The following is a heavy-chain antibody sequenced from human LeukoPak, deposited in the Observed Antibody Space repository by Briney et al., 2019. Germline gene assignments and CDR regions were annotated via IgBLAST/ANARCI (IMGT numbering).Heavy chain of an antibody. Sequence: SETLSLTCTVSGDSVSSYYWTWIRQPAGKGLEWIGRIYPSGTTHYNPSLKSRVTMSVDTSKNQFTLKLSSVTAADTAVYYCAREGSSRPFDYWGQGTLVTVSS. D-gene: IGHD1-26*01. CDR1: GDSVSSYY. CDR2: IYPSGTT. V-gene: IGHV4-4*07. CDR3: AREGSSRPFDY. J-gene: IGHJ4*02.